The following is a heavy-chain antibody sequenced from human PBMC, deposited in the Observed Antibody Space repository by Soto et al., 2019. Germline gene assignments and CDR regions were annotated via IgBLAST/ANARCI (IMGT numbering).Heavy chain of an antibody. CDR1: GFTFSSYG. J-gene: IGHJ5*02. CDR2: ISYDGSNK. CDR3: AKDLRVGRSSSSSLGGVPNWFDP. V-gene: IGHV3-30*18. Sequence: GGSLRLSCAASGFTFSSYGMHWVRQAPGKGLEWVAVISYDGSNKYYADSVKGRFTISRDNSKNTLYLQMNSLRAEDTAVYYCAKDLRVGRSSSSSLGGVPNWFDPWGQGTLVTVSS. D-gene: IGHD6-13*01.